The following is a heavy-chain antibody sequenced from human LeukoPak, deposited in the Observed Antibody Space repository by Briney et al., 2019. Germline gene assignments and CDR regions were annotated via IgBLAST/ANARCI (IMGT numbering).Heavy chain of an antibody. CDR1: GGSFSGYY. D-gene: IGHD3-10*01. CDR3: ARVPYYYGSGSYYNQFWYYYGMDV. V-gene: IGHV4-34*01. CDR2: INHSGST. J-gene: IGHJ6*02. Sequence: SETLSLTCAVYGGSFSGYYWSWIRQPPGKGLEWIGEINHSGSTNYNPSLKSRVTISVDTSKNQFSLKLSSVTAADTAVYYCARVPYYYGSGSYYNQFWYYYGMDVWGQGTTVTVPS.